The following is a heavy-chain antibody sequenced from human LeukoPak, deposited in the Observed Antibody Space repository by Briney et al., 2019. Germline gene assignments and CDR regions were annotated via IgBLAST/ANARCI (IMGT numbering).Heavy chain of an antibody. CDR1: GYSISSGYY. J-gene: IGHJ4*02. Sequence: SETLSLTCTVSGYSISSGYYWGWIRQPPGKGLEWIGSIYHSGSTYYNPSHKSRVTISVDTSKNQFSLKLSSVTAADTAVYYCARAPEYGLYYFDYWGQGTLVTVSS. CDR3: ARAPEYGLYYFDY. CDR2: IYHSGST. D-gene: IGHD1-14*01. V-gene: IGHV4-38-2*02.